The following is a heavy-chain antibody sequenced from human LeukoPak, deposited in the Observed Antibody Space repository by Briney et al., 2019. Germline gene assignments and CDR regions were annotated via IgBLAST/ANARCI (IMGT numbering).Heavy chain of an antibody. V-gene: IGHV3-9*01. Sequence: GGSLRLSCAASGFTFDDYAMHWVRHAPGKGLEWVSGISWNSGSIGYADSVKGRFTISRDNAKNSLYLQMNSPRAEDTALYYCACYSSSWYDYWGQGTLVTVSS. CDR3: ACYSSSWYDY. CDR1: GFTFDDYA. CDR2: ISWNSGSI. J-gene: IGHJ4*02. D-gene: IGHD6-13*01.